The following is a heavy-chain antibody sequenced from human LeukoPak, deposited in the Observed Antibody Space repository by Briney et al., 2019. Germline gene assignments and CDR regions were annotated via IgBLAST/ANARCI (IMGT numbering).Heavy chain of an antibody. CDR1: GFTFSSYE. Sequence: GGSLRLSCAASGFTFSSYEMNWVRQAPGKGLEWVSYISSSGSTIYYADSVKGRFTISRDNAKNSLYLQMNSLRVEDTAVYYCANLWGGGYKSDGMDVWGKGTTVTVSS. J-gene: IGHJ6*04. D-gene: IGHD5-24*01. V-gene: IGHV3-48*03. CDR3: ANLWGGGYKSDGMDV. CDR2: ISSSGSTI.